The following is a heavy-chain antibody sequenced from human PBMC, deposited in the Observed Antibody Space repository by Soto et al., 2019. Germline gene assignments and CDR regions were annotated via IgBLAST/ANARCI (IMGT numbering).Heavy chain of an antibody. CDR3: ARAGGVVAATLLDY. CDR2: IYYSGST. CDR1: GGSISSGDYY. J-gene: IGHJ4*02. V-gene: IGHV4-30-4*01. D-gene: IGHD2-15*01. Sequence: QVQLQESGPGLVKPSQTLSLTCTVSGGSISSGDYYWSWIRQPPGKGLEWIGYIYYSGSTYYNPSIESRVTISVDTSKNQFSLKLSSVTAADTAVYYCARAGGVVAATLLDYWGQGTLVTVSS.